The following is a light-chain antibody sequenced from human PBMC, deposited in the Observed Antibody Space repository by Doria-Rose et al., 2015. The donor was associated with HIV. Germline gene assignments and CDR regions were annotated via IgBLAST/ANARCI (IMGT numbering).Light chain of an antibody. CDR2: AAS. J-gene: IGKJ5*01. V-gene: IGKV1-12*01. CDR3: QQSNSFPIT. CDR1: VAISSW. Sequence: TQSPSSVYASVGDRVTITCRARVAISSWLVWYQQKPGKAPKVLIYAASTLQSGVPSRFSGSGFGTDFTLTIGNLQPEDFATYYCQQSNSFPITFGQGTRLEIK.